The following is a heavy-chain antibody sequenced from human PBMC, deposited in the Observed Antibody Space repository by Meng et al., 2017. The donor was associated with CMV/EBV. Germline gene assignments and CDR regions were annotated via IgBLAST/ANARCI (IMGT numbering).Heavy chain of an antibody. CDR3: ARGLRYSSSWLFQHDY. J-gene: IGHJ4*02. V-gene: IGHV1-69*05. CDR2: IIPIFGTA. D-gene: IGHD6-13*01. CDR1: GGTFSSYA. Sequence: SVKVSCKASGGTFSSYAISWVRQAPGQGLEWMGGIIPIFGTANYAQKFQGRVTITTDESTSTAYMELSSLRSEDTAMYYCARGLRYSSSWLFQHDYWGQGTLVTVSS.